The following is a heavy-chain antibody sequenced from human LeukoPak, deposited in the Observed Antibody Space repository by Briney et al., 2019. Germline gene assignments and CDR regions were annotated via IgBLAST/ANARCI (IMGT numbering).Heavy chain of an antibody. V-gene: IGHV3-66*01. Sequence: GGSLRLSCAASGFTVSSNYMSWVRQAPGKGLEWVSVIYSGGSTYYADSVKGRFTISRDNSKNTLYLQMNSLRAEDTAVYYCAQERVVVPAARYFDCWGQGSLVTVSS. J-gene: IGHJ4*02. D-gene: IGHD2-2*01. CDR2: IYSGGST. CDR3: AQERVVVPAARYFDC. CDR1: GFTVSSNY.